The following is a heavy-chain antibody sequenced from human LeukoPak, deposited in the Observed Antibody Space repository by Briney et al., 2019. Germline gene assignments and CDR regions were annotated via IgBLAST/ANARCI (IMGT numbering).Heavy chain of an antibody. CDR3: ARGGLLWFGEIPGWFDP. V-gene: IGHV1-46*01. CDR1: GYAFTGYY. CDR2: INPSGGST. Sequence: ASVKVSCKASGYAFTGYYMHWVRQAPGQGLEWMGIINPSGGSTSYAQKFQGRVTMTRDTSTSTVYMELSSLRSEDTAVYYCARGGLLWFGEIPGWFDPWGQGTLVTVSS. J-gene: IGHJ5*02. D-gene: IGHD3-10*01.